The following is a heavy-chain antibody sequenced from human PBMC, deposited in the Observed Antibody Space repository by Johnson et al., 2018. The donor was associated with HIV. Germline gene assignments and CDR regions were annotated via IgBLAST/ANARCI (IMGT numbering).Heavy chain of an antibody. D-gene: IGHD4-11*01. V-gene: IGHV3-30-3*01. J-gene: IGHJ3*02. CDR2: ISYDGSNK. CDR3: ARGGLYIQFLAFDAFDI. CDR1: GFTLSSYP. Sequence: QVQLVESGGGLIQPGGSLRLSCAASGFTLSSYPMHWVRQAPGKGLEWVAVISYDGSNKYYADSVKGRFTISRDNSKNTLYLQMNSLRPEDTAVYFCARGGLYIQFLAFDAFDIWGQGTMVTVSS.